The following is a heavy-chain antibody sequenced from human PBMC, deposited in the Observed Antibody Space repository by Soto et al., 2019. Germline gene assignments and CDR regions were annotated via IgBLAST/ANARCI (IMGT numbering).Heavy chain of an antibody. CDR3: ASGGYYDYIWGSYRYTPLDY. V-gene: IGHV1-8*01. Sequence: QVQLVQSGAEVKKPGASVKVSCKASGYTFTSYDINWVRQATGQGLEWMGWMNPNSGNTGYDQKFQGRVTMTTNTSISTAYLELRSLSYEDTAVYYCASGGYYDYIWGSYRYTPLDYWGQGTLVTVSS. CDR1: GYTFTSYD. J-gene: IGHJ4*02. D-gene: IGHD3-16*02. CDR2: MNPNSGNT.